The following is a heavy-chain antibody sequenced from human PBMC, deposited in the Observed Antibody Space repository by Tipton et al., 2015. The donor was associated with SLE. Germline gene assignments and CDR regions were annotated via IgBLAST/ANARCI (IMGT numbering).Heavy chain of an antibody. CDR2: INYSGRT. V-gene: IGHV4-59*11. Sequence: TLSLTCTVSGGSISSHYWSWIRQPPGKGLEWIGYINYSGRTSYNPPLKSRVTISVDTSKNQFSLKLTSVTAADTAVYYCARGPGGYCSSTSCPNWFDPWGQGTLVTVSS. CDR1: GGSISSHY. J-gene: IGHJ5*02. D-gene: IGHD2-2*01. CDR3: ARGPGGYCSSTSCPNWFDP.